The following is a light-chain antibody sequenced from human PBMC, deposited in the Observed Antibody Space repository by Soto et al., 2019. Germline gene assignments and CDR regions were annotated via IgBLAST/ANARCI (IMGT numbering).Light chain of an antibody. CDR3: CSYAGSYTFGVV. J-gene: IGLJ2*01. Sequence: QSALTQPPSASGSPGQSVTISCTGTSSDVGGYNYVSWYQQHPGKAPKLMIYEVSKRPSGVPDRFSGSKSGNTASLTVSGLQAEDEADYYCCSYAGSYTFGVVFGGGTKLTVL. CDR1: SSDVGGYNY. CDR2: EVS. V-gene: IGLV2-8*01.